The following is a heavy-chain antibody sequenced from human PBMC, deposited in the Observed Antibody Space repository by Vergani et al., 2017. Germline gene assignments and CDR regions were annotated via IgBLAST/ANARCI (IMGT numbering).Heavy chain of an antibody. D-gene: IGHD6-19*01. Sequence: QVQLQESGPGLVKPSGTLSLTCAVSGGSISSSNWWSWVRQPPGKGLEWIGEIYHSGSTNYNPSLKSRVTISVDKSKNQFSVKLSSVTAADTAVYYCARDLVAGTIVYYYYGMDVWGQGATVTVYS. J-gene: IGHJ6*02. CDR3: ARDLVAGTIVYYYYGMDV. CDR1: GGSISSSNW. CDR2: IYHSGST. V-gene: IGHV4-4*02.